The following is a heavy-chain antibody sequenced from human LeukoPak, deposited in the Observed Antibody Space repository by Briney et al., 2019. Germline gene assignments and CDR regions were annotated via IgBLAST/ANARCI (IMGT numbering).Heavy chain of an antibody. CDR1: AYTFTSYG. CDR2: ISAYNGNT. Sequence: ASVNVSCKASAYTFTSYGISCVRQAPGQGLEWMGWISAYNGNTNYAQKLQGRVTMTTDTSTSTAYMELRSLRSDDTAVYYCARESPSAAASHWGQGTLVTVSS. J-gene: IGHJ4*02. V-gene: IGHV1-18*01. CDR3: ARESPSAAASH. D-gene: IGHD6-13*01.